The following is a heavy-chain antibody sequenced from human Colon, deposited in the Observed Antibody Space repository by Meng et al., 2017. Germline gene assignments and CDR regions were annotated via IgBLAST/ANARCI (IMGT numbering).Heavy chain of an antibody. V-gene: IGHV4-31*03. CDR1: GGSIKSGGYH. D-gene: IGHD4-17*01. CDR3: ARDTLYGTDY. Sequence: QVHLHESGPGLVGPSDALSLVCTVSGGSIKSGGYHWSWVRQHPGKGLEYIGFMSDSGTTDYNPSLRSRVSISEIGSSKNQFSLTLRSVTAADTATYFCARDTLYGTDYWGQGVLVTVSS. CDR2: MSDSGTT. J-gene: IGHJ4*02.